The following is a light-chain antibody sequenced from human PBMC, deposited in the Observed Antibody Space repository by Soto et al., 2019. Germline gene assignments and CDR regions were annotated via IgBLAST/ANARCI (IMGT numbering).Light chain of an antibody. CDR1: SSDVGGNNY. V-gene: IGLV2-8*01. CDR2: EVY. J-gene: IGLJ2*01. CDR3: NSYAGSDNYVI. Sequence: QSALTQPPSASGSPGQSVTISCTGTSSDVGGNNYVSWYQQHPGTAPKLIIYEVYKRPSGVPGRFSGSKSGNTASLSVSGLELEDEADSDCNSYAGSDNYVIFGGGTKLTVL.